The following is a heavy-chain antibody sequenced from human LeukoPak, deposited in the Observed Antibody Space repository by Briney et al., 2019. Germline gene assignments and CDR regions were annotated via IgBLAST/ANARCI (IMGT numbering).Heavy chain of an antibody. Sequence: PGGSLRLSCLVSGLTFRTYTMNWIRQAPGKGLEWVASMSFDGSDQFYADSVRGRFTISRDNSKNTLFLQMSSLRSDDTAVYYCARSLMRPYFDYWARAPWSPSPQ. J-gene: IGHJ4*02. D-gene: IGHD3-10*01. CDR3: ARSLMRPYFDY. CDR2: MSFDGSDQ. CDR1: GLTFRTYT. V-gene: IGHV3-30*04.